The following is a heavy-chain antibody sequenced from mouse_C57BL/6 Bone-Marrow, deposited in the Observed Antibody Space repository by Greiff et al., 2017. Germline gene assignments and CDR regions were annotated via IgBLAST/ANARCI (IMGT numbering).Heavy chain of an antibody. CDR2: INPSTGGT. V-gene: IGHV1-42*01. J-gene: IGHJ2*01. Sequence: VQLKESGPELVKPGASVKISCKASGYSFTGYYMNWVKQSPEKSLEWIGEINPSTGGTTYNQKFKAKATLTVDKSSSTAYMQLKSLTSEDSAVYYCARRGKGGFDYWGQGTTLTVSS. CDR3: ARRGKGGFDY. CDR1: GYSFTGYY. D-gene: IGHD1-3*01.